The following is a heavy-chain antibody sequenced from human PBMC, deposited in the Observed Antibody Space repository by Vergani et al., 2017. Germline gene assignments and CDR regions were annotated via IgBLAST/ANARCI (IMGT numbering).Heavy chain of an antibody. CDR3: ARQKWFGEEPHAFDI. D-gene: IGHD3-10*01. V-gene: IGHV4-31*03. Sequence: QVQLQESGPGLVKPSQTLSLTCTVSGGSISGGGYYWSWIRQHPGKGLEWIGYIYNSGSTYYNPSLKSRITMPVDTSKNQFSLKLSSVTAADTAVYYCARQKWFGEEPHAFDIWGHGTMVTVSS. CDR2: IYNSGST. J-gene: IGHJ3*02. CDR1: GGSISGGGYY.